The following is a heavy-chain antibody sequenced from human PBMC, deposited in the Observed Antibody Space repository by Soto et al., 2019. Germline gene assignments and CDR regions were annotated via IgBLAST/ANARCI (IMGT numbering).Heavy chain of an antibody. CDR1: GVSFSGYS. Sequence: PSETLSLTCAVYGVSFSGYSWSWIGQPPGKGLEWIGEINHGGSTNYNPSLKSRLIISVDMSKNQFSLKLSSVTAADTAVYYCASRRISVVRELPRARYGMDVWGQGTTVTVSS. CDR3: ASRRISVVRELPRARYGMDV. V-gene: IGHV4-34*01. J-gene: IGHJ6*02. CDR2: INHGGST. D-gene: IGHD3-10*01.